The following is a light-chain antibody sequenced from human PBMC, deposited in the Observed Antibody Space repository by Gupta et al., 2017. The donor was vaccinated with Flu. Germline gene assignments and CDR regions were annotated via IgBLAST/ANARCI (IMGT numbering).Light chain of an antibody. Sequence: EVVLTQSPGTLSLSPGERATLSCRSSLRVNSSYLAWCQQKPGQAPRPPIYGASSRATGIPDRFSGSGSGTDFTLTITRLEPEDFAVYYCQQYHFSPWTFGQGTKVEIK. CDR1: LRVNSSY. CDR2: GAS. CDR3: QQYHFSPWT. J-gene: IGKJ1*01. V-gene: IGKV3-20*01.